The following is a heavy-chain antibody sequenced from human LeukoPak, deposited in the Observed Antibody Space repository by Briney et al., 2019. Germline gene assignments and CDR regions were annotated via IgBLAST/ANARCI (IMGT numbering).Heavy chain of an antibody. J-gene: IGHJ4*02. CDR1: GGSISSYY. CDR2: IYYSGST. V-gene: IGHV4-59*08. CDR3: ARQWELDY. D-gene: IGHD1-26*01. Sequence: SETLSLTCTVSGGSISSYYWSWIRQPPGKGLEWIGYIYYSGSTNYNPSLKSRVTISVDTSKNQFSLKLSSVTAADTAVYYCARQWELDYWGQGTLVTVSS.